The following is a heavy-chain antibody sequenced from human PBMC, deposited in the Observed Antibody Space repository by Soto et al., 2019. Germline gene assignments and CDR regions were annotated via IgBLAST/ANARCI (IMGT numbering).Heavy chain of an antibody. CDR3: ARDPRYCISTSCYLDYYYGMDV. V-gene: IGHV1-18*01. D-gene: IGHD2-2*01. Sequence: ASVKVSCKASGYTFTSYGISWVRQAPGQGLEWMGWINSYNGNTNYAQKFQGRVTITADESTSTAYMELSSLRSEDTAVYYCARDPRYCISTSCYLDYYYGMDVWGQGTTVTVAS. CDR2: INSYNGNT. CDR1: GYTFTSYG. J-gene: IGHJ6*02.